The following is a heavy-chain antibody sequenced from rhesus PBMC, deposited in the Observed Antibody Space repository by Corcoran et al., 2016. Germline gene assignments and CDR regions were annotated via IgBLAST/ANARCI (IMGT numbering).Heavy chain of an antibody. J-gene: IGHJ6*01. CDR2: ISYTGGST. D-gene: IGHD1-26*01. CDR3: ARDSITGTTRYGLDS. Sequence: EVQLVESGGGLAKPGGSLRLSCAASGFSFSDYYMYWVRQAPGKGLEWVSGISYTGGSTYYADSVKGIFTISIENAKNTLYLQMDSLRAEDTAGYYCARDSITGTTRYGLDSWGQGVVVTVSS. CDR1: GFSFSDYY. V-gene: IGHV3S18*01.